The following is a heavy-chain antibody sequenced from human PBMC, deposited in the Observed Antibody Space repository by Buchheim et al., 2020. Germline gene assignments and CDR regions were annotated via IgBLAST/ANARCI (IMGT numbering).Heavy chain of an antibody. CDR2: INPSGGST. CDR1: GYTFTSYY. Sequence: QVQLVQSGAEVKKPGASVKVSCKASGYTFTSYYMHWVRQAPGQGLEWMGIINPSGGSTSYAQKFQGRVTMTRDTSTSPVYMELSSLRSEDKAVYYCARGPPWRFGELLRSDSADYWGQGTL. V-gene: IGHV1-46*01. J-gene: IGHJ4*02. D-gene: IGHD3-10*01. CDR3: ARGPPWRFGELLRSDSADY.